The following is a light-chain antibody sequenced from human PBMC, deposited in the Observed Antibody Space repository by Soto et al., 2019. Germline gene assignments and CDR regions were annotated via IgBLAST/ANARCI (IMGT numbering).Light chain of an antibody. CDR2: GAS. V-gene: IGKV3-15*01. CDR3: QQFSSYPLT. CDR1: QNIGSN. J-gene: IGKJ4*01. Sequence: EVVMAQSPATLFSSPGEIVILSCTASQNIGSNLAWYQQRPGQAPRLLMYGASTRATETPARFSGSGSATDFTLTISRLEPEDFAVYYCQQFSSYPLTFGGGTKVDIK.